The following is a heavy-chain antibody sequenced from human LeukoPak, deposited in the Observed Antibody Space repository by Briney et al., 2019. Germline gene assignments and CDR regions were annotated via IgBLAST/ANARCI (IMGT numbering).Heavy chain of an antibody. Sequence: GGSLRLSCAASGFTFSSYEMNWVRQAPGTGLEWVSYISSSGSTIYYADSVKGRFTISRDNAKNSLYLQMNSLRAEDTAVYYCAKDLGGDCYLDYWGQGTLVTVSS. J-gene: IGHJ4*02. CDR2: ISSSGSTI. V-gene: IGHV3-48*03. D-gene: IGHD2-21*02. CDR1: GFTFSSYE. CDR3: AKDLGGDCYLDY.